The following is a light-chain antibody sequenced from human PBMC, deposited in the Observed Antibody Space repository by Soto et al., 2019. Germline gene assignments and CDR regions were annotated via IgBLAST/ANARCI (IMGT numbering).Light chain of an antibody. V-gene: IGLV7-43*01. CDR3: LLYYAAAPV. CDR2: STS. Sequence: QTVVTQEPSLTVSPGGTVTLTCASSTGAVTSGYYPNWFQQKPGQAPRALIYSTSNKQSWTPARFSGSLLGGKAALTLSGVQPEDEAEYYCLLYYAAAPVFGGGIKVTVL. J-gene: IGLJ3*02. CDR1: TGAVTSGYY.